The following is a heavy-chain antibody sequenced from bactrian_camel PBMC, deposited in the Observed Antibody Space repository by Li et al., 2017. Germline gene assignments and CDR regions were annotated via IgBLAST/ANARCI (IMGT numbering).Heavy chain of an antibody. J-gene: IGHJ4*01. CDR2: ISSDGDT. Sequence: HVQLVESGGGSVQAGGSLRLSCTASGVTFDDHDMAWYRQGSGNECEFVSSISSDGDTDYADFVKGRFTISKDNDGKTLYLQMNSLKPEDTAIYYCAAAKGIPDLLRGGYLSARSYNYWGRGTQVTVS. V-gene: IGHV3S55*01. CDR1: GVTFDDHD. CDR3: AAAKGIPDLLRGGYLSARSYNY. D-gene: IGHD3*01.